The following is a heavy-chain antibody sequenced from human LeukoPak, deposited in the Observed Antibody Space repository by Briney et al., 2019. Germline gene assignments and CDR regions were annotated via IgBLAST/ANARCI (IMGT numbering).Heavy chain of an antibody. D-gene: IGHD3-9*01. CDR3: ASGPLRYFDWLSYYFDY. CDR1: GFTFSSYA. Sequence: PGGSLRLSCAASGFTFSSYAMHWVRQAPGKGLEWVAVISYDGSNKYYADSVKGRFTISRDNSKNTLYLQMNSPRAEDTAVYYCASGPLRYFDWLSYYFDYWGQGTLVTVSS. V-gene: IGHV3-30-3*01. CDR2: ISYDGSNK. J-gene: IGHJ4*02.